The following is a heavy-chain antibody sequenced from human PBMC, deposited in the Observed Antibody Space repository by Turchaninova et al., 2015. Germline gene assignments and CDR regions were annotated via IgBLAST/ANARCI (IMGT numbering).Heavy chain of an antibody. V-gene: IGHV5-51*01. CDR3: ARPRGNWYFDL. Sequence: GESLKISCKSSGYSFTTNWIAWVRQMPGKGLEWMGVIYPADSDTRYSPSFQGQVTISADKSISTAYLQWSSLKASDTAMYYCARPRGNWYFDLWGRGTLVTVYS. CDR1: GYSFTTNW. J-gene: IGHJ2*01. CDR2: IYPADSDT. D-gene: IGHD3-16*01.